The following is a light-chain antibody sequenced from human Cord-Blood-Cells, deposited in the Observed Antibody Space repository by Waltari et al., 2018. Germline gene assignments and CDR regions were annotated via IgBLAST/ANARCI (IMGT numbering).Light chain of an antibody. J-gene: IGLJ2*01. CDR2: QDS. CDR3: QAWDSSTVV. Sequence: SYELTQPPSVSVSPGQTASITCSGDTLGDKYACWYQQKPGQSPVLVIYQDSKRPSGLPERFSGSNSANTATLTISGTQARDEADYYCQAWDSSTVVFGGGTKLTVL. V-gene: IGLV3-1*01. CDR1: TLGDKY.